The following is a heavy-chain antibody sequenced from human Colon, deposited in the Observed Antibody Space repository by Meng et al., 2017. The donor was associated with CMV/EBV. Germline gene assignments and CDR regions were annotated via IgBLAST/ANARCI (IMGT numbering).Heavy chain of an antibody. V-gene: IGHV3-30*02. CDR2: TRYDESSK. CDR1: GFRFSSSQ. J-gene: IGHJ5*02. Sequence: GESLKISCAASGFRFSSSQMHWVRQAPGKGLEWVAFTRYDESSKYYVDSVKGRFTISRDNSKNTLYLQMNSLRPDDTAVYYCAKDYKTGWTNWFDPWGQGTLVTVSS. CDR3: AKDYKTGWTNWFDP. D-gene: IGHD6-19*01.